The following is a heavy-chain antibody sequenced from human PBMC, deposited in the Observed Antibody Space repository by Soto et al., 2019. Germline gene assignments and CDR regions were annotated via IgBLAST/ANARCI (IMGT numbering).Heavy chain of an antibody. Sequence: PGGSLRLSCAASGFTFDDYAMHWVRQAPGKGLEWVSGISWNSGSIGYADSVKGRFTISRDNAKNSLYLQMNSLRAEDTALYYCAKDNWNYASLFDYWGQGTLVTVSS. V-gene: IGHV3-9*01. D-gene: IGHD1-7*01. CDR3: AKDNWNYASLFDY. CDR1: GFTFDDYA. J-gene: IGHJ4*02. CDR2: ISWNSGSI.